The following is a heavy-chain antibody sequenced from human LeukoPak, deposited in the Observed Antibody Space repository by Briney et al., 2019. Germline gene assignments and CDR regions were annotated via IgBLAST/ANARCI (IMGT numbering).Heavy chain of an antibody. D-gene: IGHD4-17*01. CDR3: AKDTSWSVDGDGRGGFDP. J-gene: IGHJ5*02. CDR1: GFTFSSYA. Sequence: QPGGSLRLSCAASGFTFSSYAMSWVRQAPGKGLEWVSYISSSSSTIYYADSVKGRFTISRDNSKNTLYLQMNSLRAEDTAVYYCAKDTSWSVDGDGRGGFDPWGQGTLVTVSS. CDR2: ISSSSSTI. V-gene: IGHV3-48*01.